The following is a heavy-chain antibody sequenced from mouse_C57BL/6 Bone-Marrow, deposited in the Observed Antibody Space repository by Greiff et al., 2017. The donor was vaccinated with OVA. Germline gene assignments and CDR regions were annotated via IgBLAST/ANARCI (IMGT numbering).Heavy chain of an antibody. CDR1: GFNIKDDY. J-gene: IGHJ4*01. D-gene: IGHD2-2*01. Sequence: VQLQQSGAELVRPGASVKLSCTASGFNIKDDYMHWVKQRPEQGLEWIGWIDPENGDTEYASKFQGKATITADTSSNTAYLQLSSLTSEDTAVYYCTTSTMVTTGAAMDYWGQGTSVTVSS. CDR2: IDPENGDT. V-gene: IGHV14-4*01. CDR3: TTSTMVTTGAAMDY.